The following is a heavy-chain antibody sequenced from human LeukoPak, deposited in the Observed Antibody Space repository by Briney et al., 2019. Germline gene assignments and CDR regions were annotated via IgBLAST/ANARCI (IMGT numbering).Heavy chain of an antibody. D-gene: IGHD5-24*01. CDR3: AKLLGTATTYDS. CDR2: INPDGSQK. Sequence: PGGSLTLSCEASGFTFSGNWMSWARQAPGKGLEWVASINPDGSQKLYVDSVKGQFTISRDNTKSSLYLQMNSLGAEDTAMYYCAKLLGTATTYDSWGQGTRVTVSS. V-gene: IGHV3-7*01. J-gene: IGHJ4*02. CDR1: GFTFSGNW.